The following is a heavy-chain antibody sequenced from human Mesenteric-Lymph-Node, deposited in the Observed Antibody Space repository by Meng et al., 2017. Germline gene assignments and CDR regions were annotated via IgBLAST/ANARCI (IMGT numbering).Heavy chain of an antibody. Sequence: GESLKISCAASGFTFSSYAMSWVRQAPGKGLEWVSGINWNGGSTGYADSVKGRFTISRDNAKNSLYLQMNSLRAEDTALYYCARATLIINYYYGMDVWGQGTTVTVSS. D-gene: IGHD2/OR15-2a*01. J-gene: IGHJ6*02. CDR1: GFTFSSYA. CDR3: ARATLIINYYYGMDV. CDR2: INWNGGST. V-gene: IGHV3-20*04.